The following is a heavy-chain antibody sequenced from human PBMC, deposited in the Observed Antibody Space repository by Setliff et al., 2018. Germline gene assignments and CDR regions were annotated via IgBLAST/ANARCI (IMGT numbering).Heavy chain of an antibody. CDR2: IYSSGTT. CDR1: GGSISSYY. CDR3: ARSFSRREKFLLDY. J-gene: IGHJ4*02. V-gene: IGHV4-4*07. Sequence: PSETLSLTCIVSGGSISSYYWSWIRQPAGKGLEWIGRIYSSGTTNYNPSLKSRVTMSVDTSKNQFSLKASSVTAADTAVYYCARSFSRREKFLLDYWGQGALVTVSS.